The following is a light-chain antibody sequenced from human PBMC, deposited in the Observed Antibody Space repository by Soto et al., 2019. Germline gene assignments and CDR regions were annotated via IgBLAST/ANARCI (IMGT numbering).Light chain of an antibody. V-gene: IGKV1-39*01. CDR1: QSISTS. J-gene: IGKJ4*02. CDR2: AAS. CDR3: QQSYSSPLA. Sequence: DIQMTQSPSSLPASVGDRVTITCRASQSISTSLNWYQQKPGKAPNLLIYAASSLQSGVPSRFSGSGSGTDFTLTISTLQPEDFATYYWQQSYSSPLAFGVGTKVEIK.